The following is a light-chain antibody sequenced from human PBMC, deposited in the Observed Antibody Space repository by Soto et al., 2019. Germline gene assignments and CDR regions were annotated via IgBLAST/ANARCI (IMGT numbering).Light chain of an antibody. J-gene: IGLJ2*01. CDR3: CSYAGFSTSAI. V-gene: IGLV2-23*01. CDR1: SSDVGGYNF. CDR2: EGS. Sequence: QSALTQPPSASGSPGQSVTISCTGTSSDVGGYNFVSWYQHHPGKAPKVIIYEGSKRPSGVSSRFSGSKSGNTAYLTISGLQAEDEAEYHCCSYAGFSTSAIFGGGTKVTVL.